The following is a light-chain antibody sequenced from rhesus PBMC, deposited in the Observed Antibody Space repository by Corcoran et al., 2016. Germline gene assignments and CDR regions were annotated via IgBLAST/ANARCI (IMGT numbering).Light chain of an antibody. CDR2: GAS. CDR1: QSVSSS. Sequence: PGERATLSCRASQSVSSSLAWYQQKPGQAPRLLGDGASSRATGIPDRFSGSGSGTDFTLTISSLEPEDVGVYYCQQYSNWYSFGQGTKVEIK. J-gene: IGKJ2*01. V-gene: IGKV3-42*02. CDR3: QQYSNWYS.